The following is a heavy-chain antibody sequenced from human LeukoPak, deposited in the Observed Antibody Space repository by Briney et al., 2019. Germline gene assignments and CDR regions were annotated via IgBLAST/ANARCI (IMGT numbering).Heavy chain of an antibody. J-gene: IGHJ5*01. CDR1: GFTLSSFW. CDR3: ARDRDLYSSGWFDS. D-gene: IGHD6-19*01. V-gene: IGHV3-74*01. Sequence: GGSLRLSCAASGFTLSSFWMHWVRRAPGKGLVWVSRINTDGSRTTYADSVKGRFTISRDNAKNTLYLQMDSLRAEDTAVYYCARDRDLYSSGWFDSWGQGTLVTVSS. CDR2: INTDGSRT.